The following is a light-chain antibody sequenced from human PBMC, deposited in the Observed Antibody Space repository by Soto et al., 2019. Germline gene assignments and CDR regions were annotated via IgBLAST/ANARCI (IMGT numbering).Light chain of an antibody. CDR3: QSYDSSVSGWL. Sequence: QSVLTHPPSVSGAPGQRVTISCTGSSSNIGAGYDVHWYQQLPGTAPKLLVHGNPHRPSVVPYRFSGSKSGTSASLAITGFQAEDEADYYCQSYDSSVSGWLFCGGTKLTVL. CDR2: GNP. J-gene: IGLJ2*01. CDR1: SSNIGAGYD. V-gene: IGLV1-40*01.